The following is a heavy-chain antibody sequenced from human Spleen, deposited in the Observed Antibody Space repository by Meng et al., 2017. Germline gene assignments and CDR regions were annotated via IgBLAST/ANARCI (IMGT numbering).Heavy chain of an antibody. V-gene: IGHV1-46*01. CDR2: INPSGGST. J-gene: IGHJ6*02. CDR3: ATLGEYYYYYAIDV. Sequence: ASVKVSCKASGYTFTSYYMHWVRQAPGQGLEWMGIINPSGGSTSYAQEFQGRVTMTEDTSTDTAYMELSSLRSEDTAVYYCATLGEYYYYYAIDVWGQGTAVTVSS. D-gene: IGHD3-10*01. CDR1: GYTFTSYY.